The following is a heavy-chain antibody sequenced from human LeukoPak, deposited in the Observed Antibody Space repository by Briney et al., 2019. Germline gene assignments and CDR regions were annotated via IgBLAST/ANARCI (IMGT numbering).Heavy chain of an antibody. J-gene: IGHJ4*02. V-gene: IGHV3-7*01. CDR1: GFTFSSYW. D-gene: IGHD2-2*01. Sequence: GGSLRLSCAGSGFTFSSYWMSWVRQAPGKGLEWVANIKQVGREKYYVDSVKGRFTISRDNAKNSMYLQMNSLRAEDSAVYYCAQQASSISPFDYWGQGTLVTVSS. CDR2: IKQVGREK. CDR3: AQQASSISPFDY.